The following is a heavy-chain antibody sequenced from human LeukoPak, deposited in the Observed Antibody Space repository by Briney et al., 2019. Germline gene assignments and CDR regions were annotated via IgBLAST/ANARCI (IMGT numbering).Heavy chain of an antibody. D-gene: IGHD2-2*01. CDR2: INPNSGGT. CDR3: ARTYCSSTSCTNWFDP. V-gene: IGHV1-2*02. J-gene: IGHJ5*02. CDR1: GYTFIGYY. Sequence: ASVKVSCKASGYTFIGYYMHWVRQAPGQELEWMGWINPNSGGTNYAQKFQGRVTMTRDTSISTAYMELSRLRSDDTAVYYCARTYCSSTSCTNWFDPWGQGTLVTVSS.